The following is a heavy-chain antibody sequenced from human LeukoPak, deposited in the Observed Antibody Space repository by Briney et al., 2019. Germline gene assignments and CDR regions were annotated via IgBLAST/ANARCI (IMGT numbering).Heavy chain of an antibody. D-gene: IGHD3-3*01. Sequence: ASVKVSCTASGYTFTSYDINWVRQATRQGLEWGGWMNPNSGNTGYAQKFQGRVTMTRNTSISTAYMELSSLRSEDTAVYYCARSPPYYDFWSGYYTARNNWFDPWGQGTLVTVSS. V-gene: IGHV1-8*01. CDR3: ARSPPYYDFWSGYYTARNNWFDP. CDR1: GYTFTSYD. CDR2: MNPNSGNT. J-gene: IGHJ5*02.